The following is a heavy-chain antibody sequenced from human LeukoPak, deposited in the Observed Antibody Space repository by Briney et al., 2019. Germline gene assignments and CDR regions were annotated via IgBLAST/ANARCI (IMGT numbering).Heavy chain of an antibody. Sequence: GASVKVSCKASGYTFISYYMHWVRQAPGQGLEWMGIINPSGGSTSYAQKFQGRVTMTRDTSTSTVYMELSSLRSEDTAVYYCARPGSKNKNGYSSSTFHFDYWGQGTLVTVSS. CDR1: GYTFISYY. CDR3: ARPGSKNKNGYSSSTFHFDY. V-gene: IGHV1-46*01. J-gene: IGHJ4*02. CDR2: INPSGGST. D-gene: IGHD6-13*01.